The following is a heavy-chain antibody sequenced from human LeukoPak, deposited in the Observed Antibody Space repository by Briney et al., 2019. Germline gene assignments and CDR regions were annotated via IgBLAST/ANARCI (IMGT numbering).Heavy chain of an antibody. V-gene: IGHV3-23*01. D-gene: IGHD7-27*01. CDR1: GFTFSSYA. J-gene: IGHJ6*02. CDR3: AKDIRGDYYYYYVLDV. Sequence: GGSLRLSCAASGFTFSSYAMNWVRQAPGKGLEWVSGISGSGGSTYYADSVKGRFTISRDDSKNTLYPQMNSLRAEDTAIYYCAKDIRGDYYYYYVLDVWGQGTTVTVSS. CDR2: ISGSGGST.